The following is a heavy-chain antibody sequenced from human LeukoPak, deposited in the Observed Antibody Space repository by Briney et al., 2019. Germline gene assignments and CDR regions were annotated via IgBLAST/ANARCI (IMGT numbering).Heavy chain of an antibody. Sequence: ASVKVSCKASGYTFTSYGISWVRQAPGQGLEWMGWISAYNGNTNYAQKLQGRVTITADESTSTAYMELSSLRSEDTAVYYCARGDSGSYYGYYYGMDVWGQGTTVTVSS. J-gene: IGHJ6*02. CDR1: GYTFTSYG. V-gene: IGHV1-18*01. CDR2: ISAYNGNT. D-gene: IGHD1-26*01. CDR3: ARGDSGSYYGYYYGMDV.